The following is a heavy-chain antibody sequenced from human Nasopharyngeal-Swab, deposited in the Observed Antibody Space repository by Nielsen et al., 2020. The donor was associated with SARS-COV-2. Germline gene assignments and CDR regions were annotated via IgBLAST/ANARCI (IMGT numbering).Heavy chain of an antibody. V-gene: IGHV7-4-1*02. CDR3: ARRYTALDY. D-gene: IGHD3-16*02. J-gene: IGHJ4*02. Sequence: QAPGQGLGWMAWINTNTGNPTYAQAFTGRFVFSLDTSVSTAYLQISSLKAEDPAVYYCARRYTALDYWGQGTLVTVSS. CDR2: INTNTGNP.